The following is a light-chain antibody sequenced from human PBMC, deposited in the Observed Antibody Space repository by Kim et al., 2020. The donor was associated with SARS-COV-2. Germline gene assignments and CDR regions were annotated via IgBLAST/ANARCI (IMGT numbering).Light chain of an antibody. Sequence: PGERATLSRRACQSVSSSYLAWYQQKPGQSPRLLSYGASSRATGIPDRFSGSGSGTGFTLTISRLEPEDFAVYYCQQYGSSPPWTFGQGAKVDIK. CDR2: GAS. CDR1: QSVSSSY. CDR3: QQYGSSPPWT. V-gene: IGKV3-20*01. J-gene: IGKJ1*01.